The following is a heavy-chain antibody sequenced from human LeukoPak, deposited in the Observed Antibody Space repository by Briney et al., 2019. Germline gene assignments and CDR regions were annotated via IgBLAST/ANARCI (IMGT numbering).Heavy chain of an antibody. CDR1: GYSISNDY. Sequence: SETLSLTCAVSGYSISNDYWVWIRQPPGRGLEWIGSLYHSDCAYYNTSLRSRVSMSVDTSKNQFSLTLSFVTAADTAVYYCARQHDSYYYYYIDVWGSGTTVTVSS. V-gene: IGHV4-38-2*01. CDR2: LYHSDCA. J-gene: IGHJ6*03. CDR3: ARQHDSYYYYYIDV.